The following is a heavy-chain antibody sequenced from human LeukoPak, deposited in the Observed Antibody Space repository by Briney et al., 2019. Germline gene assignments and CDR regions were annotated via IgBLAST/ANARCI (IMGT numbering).Heavy chain of an antibody. CDR1: GGSISSYY. CDR3: ARGITVVRGVVPYYFDY. D-gene: IGHD3-10*01. Sequence: SETLSLTCTVSGGSISSYYWSWIRQPAGKGLEWIGTIYYSGSTYYNPSLKSRVTISVDTSKNQFSLKLSSVTAADTAVYYCARGITVVRGVVPYYFDYWGQGTLVTVSS. V-gene: IGHV4-59*12. CDR2: IYYSGST. J-gene: IGHJ4*02.